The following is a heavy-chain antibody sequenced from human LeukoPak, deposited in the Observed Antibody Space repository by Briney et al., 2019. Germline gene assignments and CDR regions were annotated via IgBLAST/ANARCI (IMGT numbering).Heavy chain of an antibody. J-gene: IGHJ4*02. CDR1: GYTYTSYG. V-gene: IGHV1-18*01. D-gene: IGHD6-19*01. CDR2: ISAYNGNT. Sequence: ASVKVSCKASGYTYTSYGISWVRQAPGQGLEWMGWISAYNGNTNYAQKLQGRVTMTRDTSTSTAYMELRSLRSDDTAVYYCARVGLYSSGWYRGDYWGQGTLVTVSS. CDR3: ARVGLYSSGWYRGDY.